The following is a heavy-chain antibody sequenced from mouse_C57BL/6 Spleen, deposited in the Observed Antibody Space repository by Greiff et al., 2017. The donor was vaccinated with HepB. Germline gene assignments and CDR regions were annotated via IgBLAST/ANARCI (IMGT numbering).Heavy chain of an antibody. Sequence: EVQLQESGGGLVQPGGSMKLSCVASGFTFSNYWMNWVRQSPEKGLEWVAQIRLKSDNYATHYAESVKGRFTISRDDSKSSVYLQMNNLRAEDTGIYYCTGLIYYYGSAWFAYWGQGTLVTVSA. CDR3: TGLIYYYGSAWFAY. D-gene: IGHD1-1*01. CDR1: GFTFSNYW. V-gene: IGHV6-3*01. CDR2: IRLKSDNYAT. J-gene: IGHJ3*01.